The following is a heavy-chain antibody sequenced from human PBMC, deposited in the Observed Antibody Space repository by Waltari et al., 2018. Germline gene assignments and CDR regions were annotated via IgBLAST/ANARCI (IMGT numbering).Heavy chain of an antibody. CDR3: ARNPRYDSPD. D-gene: IGHD3-22*01. J-gene: IGHJ4*02. CDR2: IYSGGYT. Sequence: EVQLAESGVGLVQPGGSLRISCAASGFTVSNNYMSWVRQAPGKGLEGVSIIYSGGYTQYADSVMGRVTISRDNPKNTLYLQMTSLRVEDTAVYDCARNPRYDSPDWGQGTLVTVSS. V-gene: IGHV3-66*02. CDR1: GFTVSNNY.